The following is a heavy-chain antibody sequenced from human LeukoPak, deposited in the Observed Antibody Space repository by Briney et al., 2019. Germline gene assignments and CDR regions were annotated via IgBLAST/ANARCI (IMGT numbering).Heavy chain of an antibody. J-gene: IGHJ5*02. V-gene: IGHV1-18*01. D-gene: IGHD2-2*02. CDR3: ARPQKGDTPGNWFDP. Sequence: GASVKVSCKASGYTFTSYGISGVRQAPGQGLEWMGWISAYNGNTNYAQKLQGRVTMTTDTSTSTAYMELRSLRSDDTAVYYCARPQKGDTPGNWFDPWGQGTLVTVSS. CDR1: GYTFTSYG. CDR2: ISAYNGNT.